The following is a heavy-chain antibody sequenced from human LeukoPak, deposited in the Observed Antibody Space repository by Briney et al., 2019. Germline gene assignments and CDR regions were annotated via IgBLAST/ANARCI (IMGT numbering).Heavy chain of an antibody. D-gene: IGHD3-10*01. V-gene: IGHV1-46*01. Sequence: ASVKFSCKASGYTFTSYYMHWVRQAPGQGLEWMGIINPSGGSTSYAQKFQGRVTMTMDTSTRTVYMELSSLRSEDTAVYYCAREVGSYAVTRPGHYFDYWGQGTLVTVSS. J-gene: IGHJ4*02. CDR2: INPSGGST. CDR1: GYTFTSYY. CDR3: AREVGSYAVTRPGHYFDY.